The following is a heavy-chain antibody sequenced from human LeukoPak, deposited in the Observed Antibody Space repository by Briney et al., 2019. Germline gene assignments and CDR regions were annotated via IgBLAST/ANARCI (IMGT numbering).Heavy chain of an antibody. J-gene: IGHJ1*01. CDR3: VRGDYYDSSGYYYRYFQH. D-gene: IGHD3-22*01. Sequence: PGGSLRLSCAASGFTFSSYWMSWVRQAPGKGLEYVSAISSNGGSTYYADSVKGRFTISRDNSKNTLYLQMSSLSAEDTAVYYCVRGDYYDSSGYYYRYFQHWGQGTLVTVSS. V-gene: IGHV3-64D*06. CDR2: ISSNGGST. CDR1: GFTFSSYW.